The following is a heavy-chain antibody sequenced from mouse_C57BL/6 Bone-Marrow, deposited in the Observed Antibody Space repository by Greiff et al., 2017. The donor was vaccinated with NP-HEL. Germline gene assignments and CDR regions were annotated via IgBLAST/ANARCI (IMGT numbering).Heavy chain of an antibody. V-gene: IGHV3-6*01. CDR3: ARLNWAYYYAMDY. CDR2: ISYDGSN. D-gene: IGHD4-1*01. CDR1: GYSITSGYY. Sequence: EVQRVESGPGLVKPSQSLSLTCSVTGYSITSGYYWNWIRQFPGNKLEWMGYISYDGSNNYNPSLKNRISITRDTSKNQFFLKLNSVTTEDTATYYCARLNWAYYYAMDYWGQGTSVTVSS. J-gene: IGHJ4*01.